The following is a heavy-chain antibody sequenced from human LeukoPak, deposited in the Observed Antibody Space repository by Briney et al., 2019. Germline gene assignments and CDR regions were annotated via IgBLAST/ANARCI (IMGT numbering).Heavy chain of an antibody. D-gene: IGHD6-13*01. J-gene: IGHJ4*02. V-gene: IGHV3-23*01. Sequence: GGSLRLSCAASGFTFSSYAMSWVRQAPGKGLEWVSAISPSGGTTYYADSVKGRFTISRDNSKNTVYLQVNSLRDEDTAVYYCARDLEAANTYYFDYWGQGTMVTVSS. CDR3: ARDLEAANTYYFDY. CDR1: GFTFSSYA. CDR2: ISPSGGTT.